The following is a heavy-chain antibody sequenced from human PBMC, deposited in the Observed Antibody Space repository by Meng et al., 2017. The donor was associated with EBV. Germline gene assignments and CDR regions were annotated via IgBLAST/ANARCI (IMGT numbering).Heavy chain of an antibody. CDR1: GDTFTTYG. V-gene: IGHV1-18*01. CDR3: ARDGRLYDTPSPFDY. D-gene: IGHD3-22*01. CDR2: ISDYNGNT. J-gene: IGHJ4*02. Sequence: QVLRVQSGAEVKRPGAPVKVSCKASGDTFTTYGISWLRQAPGQGLEWMGWISDYNGNTNYAQKLQGRVTMTTDTSTSTAYMELRSLRSDDTAVYYCARDGRLYDTPSPFDYWGQGTLVTVSS.